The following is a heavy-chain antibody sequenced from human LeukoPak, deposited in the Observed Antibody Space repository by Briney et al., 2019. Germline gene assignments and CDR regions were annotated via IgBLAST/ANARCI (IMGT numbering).Heavy chain of an antibody. D-gene: IGHD6-19*01. J-gene: IGHJ6*02. CDR3: ARDRHSSGWGNYYYYGMDV. CDR1: GGSFSGYY. V-gene: IGHV4-34*01. CDR2: INHGGST. Sequence: PSETLSLTCAVYGGSFSGYYWSWIRQPPGKGLEWIGEINHGGSTNYNPSLKSRVTISVDTSKNQFSLKLSSVTAADTAVYYCARDRHSSGWGNYYYYGMDVWGQGTTVTVSS.